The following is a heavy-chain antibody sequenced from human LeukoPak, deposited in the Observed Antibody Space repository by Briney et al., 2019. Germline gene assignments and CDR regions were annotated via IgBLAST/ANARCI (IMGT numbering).Heavy chain of an antibody. Sequence: SETLSLTCTVSGGSISSGSYYWSWIRQPAGKGLEWIGRIYTSGSTNYNPSLKSRVTMSVDTSKNQFSLKLSSVTAADTAVYYCAGTYYDILTGSDYWGQGTLVTVSS. D-gene: IGHD3-9*01. V-gene: IGHV4-61*02. CDR2: IYTSGST. CDR1: GGSISSGSYY. J-gene: IGHJ4*02. CDR3: AGTYYDILTGSDY.